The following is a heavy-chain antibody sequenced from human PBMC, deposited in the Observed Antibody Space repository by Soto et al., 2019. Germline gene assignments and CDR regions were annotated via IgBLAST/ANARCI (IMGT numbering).Heavy chain of an antibody. CDR1: GFTVSSNY. D-gene: IGHD3-10*01. CDR2: IYSGGST. Sequence: GGSLRLSCAASGFTVSSNYMSWVRQAPGKGLEWVSVIYSGGSTYYADSVKGRFTISRDNSKNTLYLQMNSLRAEDTAVYYCARDGGSRWFGELLDAFDIWGQGTMVTVSS. J-gene: IGHJ3*02. CDR3: ARDGGSRWFGELLDAFDI. V-gene: IGHV3-66*01.